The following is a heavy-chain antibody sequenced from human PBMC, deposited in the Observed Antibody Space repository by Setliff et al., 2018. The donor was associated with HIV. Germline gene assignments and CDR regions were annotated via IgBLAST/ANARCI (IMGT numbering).Heavy chain of an antibody. V-gene: IGHV4-39*01. CDR2: VHFSGST. CDR1: SGSISSNYY. Sequence: NPSETLSLTCSVSSGSISSNYYWGWIRQPPGKGLEWIGNVHFSGSTYYNPSLKSRVTIHVATSQRQFFLSLSSVTAADTAVYYCARPALGIGGGAMFGSWGQGTLVTVSS. J-gene: IGHJ4*02. D-gene: IGHD3-3*01. CDR3: ARPALGIGGGAMFGS.